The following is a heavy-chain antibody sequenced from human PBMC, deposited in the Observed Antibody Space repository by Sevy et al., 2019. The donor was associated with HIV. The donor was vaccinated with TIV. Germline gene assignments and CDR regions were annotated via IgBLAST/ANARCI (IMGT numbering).Heavy chain of an antibody. Sequence: SQTLSLTCAISGDSVSSNSAAWNWIRQSPSRGLEWLGRTFYRSRWYNDYAVSVKGGITINPDTSKNQCSLQLNSVTPDDTAVYYCARDSGSSFTFDCWGLGTLVTVSS. CDR2: TFYRSRWYN. CDR3: ARDSGSSFTFDC. V-gene: IGHV6-1*01. D-gene: IGHD3-10*01. CDR1: GDSVSSNSAA. J-gene: IGHJ4*02.